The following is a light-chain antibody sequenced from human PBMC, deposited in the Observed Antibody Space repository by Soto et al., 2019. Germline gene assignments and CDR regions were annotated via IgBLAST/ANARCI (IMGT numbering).Light chain of an antibody. CDR3: QQYVMSPPN. Sequence: EIVLSQSPATLSLSPGERAILSCRASQSVLDNHVAWYQQKPGQAPRLLIYGASSKVTGIPDRFSGSGSETDFTLTISRLESEDFAVYYCQQYVMSPPNFGGGTKVDIK. CDR1: QSVLDNH. J-gene: IGKJ4*01. CDR2: GAS. V-gene: IGKV3-20*01.